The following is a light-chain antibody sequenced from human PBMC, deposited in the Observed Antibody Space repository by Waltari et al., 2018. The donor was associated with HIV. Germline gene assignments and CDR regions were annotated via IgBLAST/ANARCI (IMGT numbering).Light chain of an antibody. J-gene: IGLJ2*01. V-gene: IGLV1-40*01. CDR3: QSYDSSLGGLV. CDR1: SSNIGAGYV. CDR2: GNS. Sequence: QSVLTQPPSVSGAPGQRVTISCTGSSSNIGAGYVVHWYQQLPGSAPKLLIYGNSNRPSGVPDRFSGSKSGTSASLAITGLQTDEKASYYCQSYDSSLGGLVFGGGTKLTVL.